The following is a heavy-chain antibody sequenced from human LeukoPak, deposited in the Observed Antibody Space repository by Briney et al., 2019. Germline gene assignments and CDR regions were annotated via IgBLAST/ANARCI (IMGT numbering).Heavy chain of an antibody. CDR2: INAGNGNT. CDR3: ARTLPRPGELDY. Sequence: ASVKVSCKASGYTFTSYAMHWVRQAPRQRLEWMGWINAGNGNTKYSQKFQGRVTITRDTSASTAYMELSSLRSEDTAVYYCARTLPRPGELDYWGQGTLVTVSS. J-gene: IGHJ4*02. V-gene: IGHV1-3*01. D-gene: IGHD2-21*01. CDR1: GYTFTSYA.